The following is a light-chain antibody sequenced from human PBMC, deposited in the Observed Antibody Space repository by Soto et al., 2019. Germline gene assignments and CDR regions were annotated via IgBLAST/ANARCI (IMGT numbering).Light chain of an antibody. CDR3: QSYDKRLTAYV. J-gene: IGLJ1*01. CDR2: GNG. V-gene: IGLV1-40*01. Sequence: QSVLTQPTSVAGAPWQRVTISCSGTSSSIGAGYEVHWYHQLPGTAPKLVVSGNGNRPSGVPDRLSASKSGTSASLAITGLQAEDEGHYYCQSYDKRLTAYVFGTGTKVTVL. CDR1: SSSIGAGYE.